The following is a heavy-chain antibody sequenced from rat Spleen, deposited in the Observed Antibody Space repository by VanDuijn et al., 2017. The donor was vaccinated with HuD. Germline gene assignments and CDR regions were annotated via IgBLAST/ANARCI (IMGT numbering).Heavy chain of an antibody. D-gene: IGHD1-11*01. CDR2: ISPGGVST. J-gene: IGHJ4*01. CDR3: ARRYGGPWYVMDA. Sequence: EVQLVESGGGLVQPGRSLKLSCAVSGFTFSNYGLHWIRQAPTKGLEWVTSISPGGVSTFYRDSVKGRFTISRDNAKNTQYLQMDSLRAEDTATYYCARRYGGPWYVMDAWGQGASVTVSS. CDR1: GFTFSNYG. V-gene: IGHV5-19*01.